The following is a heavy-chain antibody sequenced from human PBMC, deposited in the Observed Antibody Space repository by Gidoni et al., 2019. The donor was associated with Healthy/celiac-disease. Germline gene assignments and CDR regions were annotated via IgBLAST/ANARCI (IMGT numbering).Heavy chain of an antibody. CDR3: AKSDGRYYDILTGYYDY. CDR2: ISGSGGST. D-gene: IGHD3-9*01. Sequence: EVQLLESGGGLVQPGGSLRLSCAASGFTFSSYAMSWVRQAPGKGLEWVSAISGSGGSTYYADSVKGRFTISRDNSKNTLYLKMNSLRAEDTAVYYCAKSDGRYYDILTGYYDYWGQGTLVTVSS. V-gene: IGHV3-23*01. J-gene: IGHJ4*02. CDR1: GFTFSSYA.